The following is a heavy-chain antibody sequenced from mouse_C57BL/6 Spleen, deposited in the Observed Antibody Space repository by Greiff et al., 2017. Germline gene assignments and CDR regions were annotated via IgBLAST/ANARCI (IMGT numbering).Heavy chain of an antibody. Sequence: VKLLESGAELVRPGASVTLSCKASGYTFTDYEMHWVKQTPVHGLEWIGAIDPDTGGTAYNQKFKGKAILTADKSSSTAYMELRSLTSEDSAVYYCTRKDYRTMDYWGQGTSVTVSS. CDR1: GYTFTDYE. CDR3: TRKDYRTMDY. CDR2: IDPDTGGT. V-gene: IGHV1-15*01. J-gene: IGHJ4*01. D-gene: IGHD2-14*01.